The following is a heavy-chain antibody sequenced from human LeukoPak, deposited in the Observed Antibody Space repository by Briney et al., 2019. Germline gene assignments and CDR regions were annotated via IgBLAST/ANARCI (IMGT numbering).Heavy chain of an antibody. D-gene: IGHD2-2*01. CDR2: IYTSGST. J-gene: IGHJ5*02. Sequence: SQTLSLTCTVSGGSISSGSYYWSWIRQPAGKGLEWIGRIYTSGSTNYNPSLKSRVTISVDTSKNQFSLKLSSVTAADTAVYYCARARGRCSSTSCSNWFDPWGQGTLVTVSS. CDR1: GGSISSGSYY. V-gene: IGHV4-61*02. CDR3: ARARGRCSSTSCSNWFDP.